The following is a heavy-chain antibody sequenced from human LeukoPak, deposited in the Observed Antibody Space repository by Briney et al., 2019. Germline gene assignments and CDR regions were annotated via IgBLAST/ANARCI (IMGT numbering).Heavy chain of an antibody. CDR1: GGSISSSSYY. J-gene: IGHJ4*02. V-gene: IGHV4-39*01. CDR2: IYYSGST. CDR3: ARHEYYDSSGYSHPFDY. Sequence: SETLSLTCTVSGGSISSSSYYWGWIRQPPGKGLEWIGSIYYSGSTYYNPSLKSRDTISVDTSKNQFSLKLSSVTAADTAVYYCARHEYYDSSGYSHPFDYWGQGTLVTVSS. D-gene: IGHD3-22*01.